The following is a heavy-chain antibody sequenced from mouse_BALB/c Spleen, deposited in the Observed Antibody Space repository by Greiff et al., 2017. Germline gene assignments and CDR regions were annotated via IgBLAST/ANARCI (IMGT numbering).Heavy chain of an antibody. Sequence: QVQLKESGPGILQPSQTLSLTCSFSGFSLSTSGMGVSWIRQPSGKGLEWLAHIYWDDDKRYNPSLKSRLTISKDTSRNQVFLKITSVDTADTATYYCARRAYYYAMDYWGQGTSVTVSS. J-gene: IGHJ4*01. CDR1: GFSLSTSGMG. CDR2: IYWDDDK. CDR3: ARRAYYYAMDY. V-gene: IGHV8-12*01.